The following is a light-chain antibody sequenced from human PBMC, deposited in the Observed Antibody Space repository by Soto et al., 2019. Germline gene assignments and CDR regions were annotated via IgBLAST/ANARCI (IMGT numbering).Light chain of an antibody. CDR1: QNINSY. CDR3: QQFEDFPRAII. V-gene: IGKV1-33*01. Sequence: DIQMTQAPSSLSASVGDRVTVTCQASQNINSYLNWYQQKPGRAPKLLIYDASNLETGVPSRFSGSGSGTDFTFTISSLQPEDIATYYCQQFEDFPRAIIFGQGTRLEIK. CDR2: DAS. J-gene: IGKJ5*01.